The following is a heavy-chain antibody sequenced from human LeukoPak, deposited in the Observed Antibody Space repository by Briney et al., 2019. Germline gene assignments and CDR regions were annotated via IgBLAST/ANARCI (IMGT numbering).Heavy chain of an antibody. Sequence: GGSLRLSCSASGSSFSTYAMHWARQAPGKGLEYVSAINGNGGTTYYADSVKGRLIISRDNSKNTLYLQLSSLRGEDTAVYYCARGGANRFDYWGQGTLVTVSS. CDR3: ARGGANRFDY. CDR2: INGNGGTT. V-gene: IGHV3-64D*06. J-gene: IGHJ4*02. CDR1: GSSFSTYA. D-gene: IGHD3-16*01.